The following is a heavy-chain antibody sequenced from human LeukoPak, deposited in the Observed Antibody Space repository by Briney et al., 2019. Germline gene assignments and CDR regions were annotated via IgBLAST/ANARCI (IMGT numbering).Heavy chain of an antibody. CDR3: ARGTLNIPGQQGAFDY. CDR1: GFTFSSYG. V-gene: IGHV3-23*01. CDR2: ISGSGGST. Sequence: GGSLRLSCAASGFTFSSYGMSWVRQAPGKGLEWVSAISGSGGSTYYADSVKGRFTISRDNAKNSLYLQLNSLRADDTAVYYCARGTLNIPGQQGAFDYWGQGTLVTVSS. J-gene: IGHJ4*02. D-gene: IGHD1-14*01.